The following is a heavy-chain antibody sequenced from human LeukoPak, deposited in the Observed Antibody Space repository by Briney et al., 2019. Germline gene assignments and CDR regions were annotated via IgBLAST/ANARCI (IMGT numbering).Heavy chain of an antibody. CDR1: GFTFSSYS. V-gene: IGHV3-21*01. CDR2: ISSSSSYI. CDR3: ARDQNPVSWGLDYFDY. D-gene: IGHD7-27*01. Sequence: GGSLRLSCAASGFTFSSYSMNWVRQAPGKGLEWVSSISSSSSYIYYADSVKGRFTISRDNAKNSLYLQMNSLKAEDTAVYYCARDQNPVSWGLDYFDYWGQGTLVTVSS. J-gene: IGHJ4*02.